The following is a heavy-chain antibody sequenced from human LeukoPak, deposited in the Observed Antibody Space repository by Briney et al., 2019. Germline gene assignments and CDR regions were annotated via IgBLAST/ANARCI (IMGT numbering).Heavy chain of an antibody. D-gene: IGHD2-2*01. V-gene: IGHV5-51*01. CDR3: ARRDAGLVY. CDR1: GYTFTTYW. J-gene: IGHJ4*02. CDR2: IYPGDSDT. Sequence: GESLKISCKGSGYTFTTYWIAWVRQMPGKGLEWMGIIYPGDSDTTYSPSFQGQVAISADKSISTAYPQWSSLKASDTAIYYCARRDAGLVYWGQGTLVTVSS.